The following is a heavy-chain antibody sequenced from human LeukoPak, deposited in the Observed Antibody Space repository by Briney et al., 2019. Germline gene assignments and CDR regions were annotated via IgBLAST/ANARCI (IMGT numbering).Heavy chain of an antibody. V-gene: IGHV4-39*01. CDR1: GGSINNDNYY. D-gene: IGHD1-26*01. CDR3: ARHLKWGLDVLQVDH. CDR2: IT. Sequence: SETLSLTCIVSGGSINNDNYYWAWIRQPPGKGLEWIGGITYYNPSLKSRLTISVDTSKNLFSLKLSSVTAADTAVYYCARHLKWGLDVLQVDHWGQGTPVTVSS. J-gene: IGHJ4*02.